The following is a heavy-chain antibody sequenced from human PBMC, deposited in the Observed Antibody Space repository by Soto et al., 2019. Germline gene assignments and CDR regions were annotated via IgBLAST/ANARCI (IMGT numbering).Heavy chain of an antibody. J-gene: IGHJ5*02. CDR2: ISAYNGNT. CDR1: GYTFTSYG. Sequence: ASVKVACKASGYTFTSYGISWVRQAPGQGLEWMGWISAYNGNTNYAQKLQGRVTMTTDTSTSTAYMELRSLRSDDTAVYYCARVSGSSSWYWFDPWGQGTLVTVST. D-gene: IGHD6-13*01. V-gene: IGHV1-18*01. CDR3: ARVSGSSSWYWFDP.